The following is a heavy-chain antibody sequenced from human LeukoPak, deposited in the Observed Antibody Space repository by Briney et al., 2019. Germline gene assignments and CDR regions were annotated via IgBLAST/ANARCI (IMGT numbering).Heavy chain of an antibody. CDR3: ARDKAPPITIFGVVPDVFDI. V-gene: IGHV3-7*01. CDR1: GFTFSAYW. CDR2: IKTDGSEI. Sequence: GGSLRLSCVASGFTFSAYWMSWVRQTPGKGLEWLANIKTDGSEIYYVDSVKGRFTISRDNAKNSLYLQMNSLRAEDTAVYYCARDKAPPITIFGVVPDVFDIWGQGTMVTVSS. D-gene: IGHD3-3*01. J-gene: IGHJ3*02.